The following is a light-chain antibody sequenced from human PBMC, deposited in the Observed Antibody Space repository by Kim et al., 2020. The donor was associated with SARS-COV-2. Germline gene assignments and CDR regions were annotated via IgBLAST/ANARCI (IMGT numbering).Light chain of an antibody. CDR3: QQFNNYPLT. CDR1: QDISSY. CDR2: LAS. J-gene: IGKJ4*01. Sequence: DIQLTQSPSFLSASVGDRITITCRASQDISSYLAWYQQKPGKAPKFLIYLASTLQSGVPSRFSGSGSGTEFTLTISSLQPEDFATYYCQQFNNYPLTFGGGTKLEI. V-gene: IGKV1-9*01.